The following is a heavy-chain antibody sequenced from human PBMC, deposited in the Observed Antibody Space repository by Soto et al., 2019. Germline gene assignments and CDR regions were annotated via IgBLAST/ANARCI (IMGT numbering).Heavy chain of an antibody. CDR3: SHKGYGDYPIDY. CDR2: IYWDDTK. V-gene: IGHV2-5*02. J-gene: IGHJ4*02. CDR1: GFSLSTSGVG. D-gene: IGHD4-17*01. Sequence: QITLKESGPTLVKPTQTLTLTCTLSGFSLSTSGVGVGWIRPPPGKALEWLAVIYWDDTKHYSPSLKSRLTITKDTSKNQVVLTMTNIDPVDTATYYCSHKGYGDYPIDYWGQGTLVTVSS.